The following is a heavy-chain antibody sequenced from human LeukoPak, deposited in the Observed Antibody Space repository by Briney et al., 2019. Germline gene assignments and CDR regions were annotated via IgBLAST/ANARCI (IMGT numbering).Heavy chain of an antibody. CDR3: AKDLSLDS. CDR1: GFIFDDCT. J-gene: IGHJ4*02. CDR2: ITWDGVTI. D-gene: IGHD3-16*02. V-gene: IGHV3-43*01. Sequence: GGSLRLSWAASGFIFDDCTMRWVRQAPGKGLEWVSLITWDGVTIHYADSVKGRFTISRDNSKNSLYLQMSSLRTEDTAFYYCAKDLSLDSWGQGTLVTVSS.